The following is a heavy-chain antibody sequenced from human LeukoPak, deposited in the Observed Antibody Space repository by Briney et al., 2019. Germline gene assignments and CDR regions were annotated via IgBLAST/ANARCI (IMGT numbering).Heavy chain of an antibody. V-gene: IGHV3-73*01. CDR1: GFTFSGSA. J-gene: IGHJ4*02. CDR3: TITYYDFWSGYPYDY. D-gene: IGHD3-3*01. Sequence: SGGSLKLSCAASGFTFSGSAMHWVRQASGKGLEWVGRIRSKANSYATAYAASVKGRFTISRDDSKNTAYLQMNSLKTEDTAVYYCTITYYDFWSGYPYDYWGQGTLVTVSS. CDR2: IRSKANSYAT.